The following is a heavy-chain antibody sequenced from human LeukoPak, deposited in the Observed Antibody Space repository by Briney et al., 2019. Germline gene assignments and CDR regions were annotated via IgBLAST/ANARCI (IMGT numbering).Heavy chain of an antibody. V-gene: IGHV1-24*01. CDR2: FDPEDGET. CDR1: GYTLTELS. Sequence: ASVKVSCKVSGYTLTELSMHWVRQAPGKGLEWMGGFDPEDGETIYAQKFQGRVTMTEDTSTDTAYMELSSLRSEDTAVYYCATSCGDCYSGSFDYWGQGTLVTVSS. CDR3: ATSCGDCYSGSFDY. J-gene: IGHJ4*02. D-gene: IGHD2-21*02.